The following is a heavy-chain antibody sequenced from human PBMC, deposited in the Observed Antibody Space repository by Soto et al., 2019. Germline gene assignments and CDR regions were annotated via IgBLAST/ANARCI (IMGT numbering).Heavy chain of an antibody. CDR3: ARKGGVAARYYYYYYGMDV. CDR1: GFTFSSYG. J-gene: IGHJ6*02. D-gene: IGHD6-6*01. Sequence: QVQLVESGGGVVQPGRSLRLSCAASGFTFSSYGMHWVRQAPGKGLEWVAVIWYDGSNKYYVDSVKGRFTISRDNSKNTLYLQMNSLRAEDTAVYYCARKGGVAARYYYYYYGMDVWGQGTTVTVSS. CDR2: IWYDGSNK. V-gene: IGHV3-33*01.